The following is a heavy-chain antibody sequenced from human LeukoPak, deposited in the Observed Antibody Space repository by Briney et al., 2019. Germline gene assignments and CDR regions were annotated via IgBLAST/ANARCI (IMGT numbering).Heavy chain of an antibody. V-gene: IGHV3-30*02. CDR3: AKDRVYVDTAMVFDY. Sequence: GGSLRLSCAAPGFTFSSYGRHWVRQAPGKGLEWVAFIRYDGSNKYYADSVKGRFTISKDNSKNTLYLQMNSLRAEDTAVYYCAKDRVYVDTAMVFDYWGQGTLVTVSS. J-gene: IGHJ4*02. CDR2: IRYDGSNK. CDR1: GFTFSSYG. D-gene: IGHD5-18*01.